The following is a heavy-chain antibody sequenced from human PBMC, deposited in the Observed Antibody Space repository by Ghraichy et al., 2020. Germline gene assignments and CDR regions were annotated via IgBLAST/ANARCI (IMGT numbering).Heavy chain of an antibody. CDR3: TTAWGPRRCDDFWSCWRATDY. CDR2: IKSKTDGGTT. D-gene: IGHD3-3*01. V-gene: IGHV3-15*01. CDR1: GFTFSNAW. J-gene: IGHJ4*02. Sequence: GGSLRLSCAASGFTFSNAWMSWVRQAPGKGLEWVGRIKSKTDGGTTDYAAPVKGRFTISRDDSKNTLYLQMNSLKTEDTAVYYCTTAWGPRRCDDFWSCWRATDYWGQGTLVTVSS.